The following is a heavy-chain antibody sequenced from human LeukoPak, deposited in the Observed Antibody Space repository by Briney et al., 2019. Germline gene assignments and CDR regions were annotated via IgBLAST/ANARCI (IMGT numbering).Heavy chain of an antibody. Sequence: SETLSLTCTVSGGSISSYYWSWIRQPPGKGLEWIGYIYYSGSTNYNPSLKSRVTMSVDTSKNQFSLKLSSVTAADTAVYYCARDSGTVVTTPDYWGQGTLVTVSS. CDR3: ARDSGTVVTTPDY. J-gene: IGHJ4*02. CDR2: IYYSGST. CDR1: GGSISSYY. V-gene: IGHV4-59*12. D-gene: IGHD4-23*01.